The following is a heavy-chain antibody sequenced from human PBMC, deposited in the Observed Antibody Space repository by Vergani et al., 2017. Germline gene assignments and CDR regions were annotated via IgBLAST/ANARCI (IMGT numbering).Heavy chain of an antibody. CDR1: GFTFSSSA. J-gene: IGHJ4*02. D-gene: IGHD6-13*01. Sequence: EVQLVESGGGLVQPGGSLRLSCAASGFTFSSSAMSWVRQAPGKGLEGVSAISGSGGSTYYADSVKGRFTIARATSKNTLYLQMNSLRAEDTAVYYCAKSMGSSSWTSFDYWGQGTLVTVSS. CDR3: AKSMGSSSWTSFDY. V-gene: IGHV3-23*04. CDR2: ISGSGGST.